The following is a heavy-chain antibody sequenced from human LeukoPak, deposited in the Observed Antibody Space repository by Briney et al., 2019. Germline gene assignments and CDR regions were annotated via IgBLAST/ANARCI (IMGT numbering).Heavy chain of an antibody. V-gene: IGHV1-2*02. CDR1: RYTLTGYY. CDR2: INHNSGGT. CDR3: ASSFIATVRGVIGY. J-gene: IGHJ4*02. Sequence: ASVTVSCQASRYTLTGYYMHWLRPAAGRGLAGMGWINHNSGGTNYAQKFQGTVTMTRDTSISTAYMKLSRLRSDDAVVYYCASSFIATVRGVIGYWGQGTLVTVSS. D-gene: IGHD3-10*01.